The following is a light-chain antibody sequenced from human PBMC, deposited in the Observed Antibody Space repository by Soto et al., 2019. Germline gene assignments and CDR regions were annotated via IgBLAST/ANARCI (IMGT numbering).Light chain of an antibody. Sequence: EIVLTQSPGTLSLSPGETATLSCRASQTVSSSHLAWYQQKPGQAPRLLIYDATNRATGIPARFSGSGSETDFTLTISCLEPEDFAVYYCQQRSNWPPVTFGGGTKVDI. CDR3: QQRSNWPPVT. CDR2: DAT. J-gene: IGKJ4*01. CDR1: QTVSSSH. V-gene: IGKV3D-20*02.